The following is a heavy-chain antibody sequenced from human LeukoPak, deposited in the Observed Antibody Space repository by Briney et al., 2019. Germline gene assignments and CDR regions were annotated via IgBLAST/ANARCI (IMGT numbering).Heavy chain of an antibody. CDR3: PRDHGRTSGYLTSAFDI. D-gene: IGHD3-22*01. CDR2: IYYSGST. J-gene: IGHJ3*02. V-gene: IGHV4-59*01. CDR1: GGSISSYF. Sequence: SETLSLTCTVSGGSISSYFWSWIRQPPGKGLEWIGYIYYSGSTSYNPSLKSRVTISVDTSKNHFSLKLSSVTAADTAVYYRPRDHGRTSGYLTSAFDIWGQGTMVTVSS.